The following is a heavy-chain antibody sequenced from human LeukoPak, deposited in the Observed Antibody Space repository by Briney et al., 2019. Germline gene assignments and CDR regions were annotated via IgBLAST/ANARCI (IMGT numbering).Heavy chain of an antibody. V-gene: IGHV3-7*01. D-gene: IGHD3-22*01. J-gene: IGHJ3*02. CDR1: GFTFSTYW. CDR3: ARRGYPISPVGAFDI. Sequence: GGSLRLSCVASGFTFSTYWMNWVRQAPGKGLEWVANVKQDGTEKYSLDSLRGRFTISRDNAKNSLYLQMNSLRAEDTAVYYCARRGYPISPVGAFDIWGQGTMVTVSS. CDR2: VKQDGTEK.